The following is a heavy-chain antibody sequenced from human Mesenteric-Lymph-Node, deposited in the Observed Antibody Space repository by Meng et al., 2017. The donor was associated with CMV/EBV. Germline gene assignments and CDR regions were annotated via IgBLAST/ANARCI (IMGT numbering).Heavy chain of an antibody. V-gene: IGHV1-8*01. CDR1: GYTFTSYD. J-gene: IGHJ4*02. CDR3: ATGSGYY. D-gene: IGHD3-22*01. Sequence: ASVKVSCKTSGYTFTSYDVNWVRQATGQGLEWMGWMNPNSGNTGYAQKFQGRVTMTRNTSVSTAYMELTSLTSEDTAVYYCATGSGYYWGQGTLVTVSS. CDR2: MNPNSGNT.